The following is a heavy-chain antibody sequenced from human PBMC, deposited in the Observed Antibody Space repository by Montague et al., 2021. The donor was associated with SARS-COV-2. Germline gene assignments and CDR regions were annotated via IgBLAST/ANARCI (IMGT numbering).Heavy chain of an antibody. CDR2: ISWNSGSI. CDR3: AKDGGHSSGYYYEGGFDS. Sequence: SRRLSWSASGFIFEDYAMHWVRQAPGKGLEWVSDISWNSGSIAYADSVKGRFTISRENAKNSLYLQMSSLRPEDTALYYCAKDGGHSSGYYYEGGFDSWGQGTPVTVSS. D-gene: IGHD3-22*01. J-gene: IGHJ4*02. V-gene: IGHV3-9*01. CDR1: GFIFEDYA.